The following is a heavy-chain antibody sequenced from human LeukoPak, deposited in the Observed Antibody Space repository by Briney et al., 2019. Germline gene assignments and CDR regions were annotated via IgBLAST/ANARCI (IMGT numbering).Heavy chain of an antibody. CDR3: ARDLTRITMIVVAGDAYFDY. D-gene: IGHD3-22*01. CDR1: GFTFSSYE. V-gene: IGHV3-48*03. J-gene: IGHJ4*02. CDR2: ISSSGSTI. Sequence: GGSLRLSCAASGFTFSSYEMNWVRQAPGKGLEWVSYISSSGSTIYYADSVKGRFTISRDNAKNSLYPQMNSLRAEDTAVYYCARDLTRITMIVVAGDAYFDYWGQGTLVTVSS.